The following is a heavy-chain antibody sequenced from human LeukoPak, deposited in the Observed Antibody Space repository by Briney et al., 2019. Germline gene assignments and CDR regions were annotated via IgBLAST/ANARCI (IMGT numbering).Heavy chain of an antibody. CDR3: ARDSCSGGSCYPGY. CDR2: ISSSGSTI. D-gene: IGHD2-15*01. Sequence: GGSLRLSCAASGFTFSSYEMNWVRQAPGKGLEWVSYISSSGSTIYYADSVKGRFTISRDNAKNSLYLQMNSLRAEDTAVYYCARDSCSGGSCYPGYWGQGTLVTVSS. V-gene: IGHV3-48*03. CDR1: GFTFSSYE. J-gene: IGHJ4*02.